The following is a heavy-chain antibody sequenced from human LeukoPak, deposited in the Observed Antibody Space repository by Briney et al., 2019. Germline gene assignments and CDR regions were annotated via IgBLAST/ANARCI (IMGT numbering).Heavy chain of an antibody. J-gene: IGHJ5*02. V-gene: IGHV3-9*01. Sequence: PGRSLRLSCAASGFTFDDYAMHWVRQAPGKGLEWVSGISWNSGSIGYADSVKGRFTISRDNAKNSLYLQMNSLRAEDTALYYCAKDSSSWYPGNWFDPWGQGTLVTVSS. D-gene: IGHD6-13*01. CDR2: ISWNSGSI. CDR1: GFTFDDYA. CDR3: AKDSSSWYPGNWFDP.